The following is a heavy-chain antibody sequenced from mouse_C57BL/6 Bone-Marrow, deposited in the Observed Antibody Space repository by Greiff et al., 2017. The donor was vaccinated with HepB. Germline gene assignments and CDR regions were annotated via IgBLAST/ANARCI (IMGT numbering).Heavy chain of an antibody. Sequence: VQLKESGGDLVKPGGSLKLSCAASGFTFSSYGMSWVRQTPDKRLEWVATISSGGSYTYYPDSVKGRFTISRDNAKNTLYLQMSSLKSEDTAMYYCARHLYWYFDVWGTGTTVTVSS. CDR1: GFTFSSYG. J-gene: IGHJ1*03. CDR3: ARHLYWYFDV. CDR2: ISSGGSYT. V-gene: IGHV5-6*01.